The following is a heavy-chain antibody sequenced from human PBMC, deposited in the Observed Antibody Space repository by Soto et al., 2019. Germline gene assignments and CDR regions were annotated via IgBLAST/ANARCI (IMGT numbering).Heavy chain of an antibody. D-gene: IGHD3-10*01. CDR1: GYTFTSYA. Sequence: ASVKVSCKASGYTFTSYAMHWVRQAPGQRLEWMGWINAGNGNTGYAQKFQGRVTMTRNTSISTAYMELSSLRSEDTAVYYCARASGFGELFYYYYGMDVWGQGTTVTVSS. V-gene: IGHV1-3*01. CDR2: INAGNGNT. CDR3: ARASGFGELFYYYYGMDV. J-gene: IGHJ6*02.